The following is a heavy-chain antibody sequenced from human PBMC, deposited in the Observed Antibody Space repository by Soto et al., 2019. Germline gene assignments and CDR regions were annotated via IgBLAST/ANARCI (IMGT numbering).Heavy chain of an antibody. CDR3: AKVDGYCSSTSCSY. CDR1: GFTFSSCA. Sequence: GGSLRLSCAASGFTFSSCAMGWVRQAPGKGLEWVSDIIDSGASTYYADSVQGRFTISRDNSKNTLYLQMNSLRAEDTAVYYCAKVDGYCSSTSCSYWGQGTLVTVSS. V-gene: IGHV3-23*01. CDR2: IIDSGAST. J-gene: IGHJ4*02. D-gene: IGHD2-2*01.